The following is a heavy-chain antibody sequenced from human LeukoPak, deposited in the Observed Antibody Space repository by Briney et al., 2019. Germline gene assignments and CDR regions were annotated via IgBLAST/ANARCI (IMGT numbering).Heavy chain of an antibody. CDR3: ARDESITWDPPFDY. V-gene: IGHV4-4*07. J-gene: IGHJ4*02. Sequence: SETLSLTCIVSGGSISGYYWSWIRQPAGKGLEWIGRMTTSGSSHYNPSLRSRVTISLDTSANKFSLKLSSVTAADTAVYYCARDESITWDPPFDYWGQGTLVTVSS. D-gene: IGHD1-26*01. CDR2: MTTSGSS. CDR1: GGSISGYY.